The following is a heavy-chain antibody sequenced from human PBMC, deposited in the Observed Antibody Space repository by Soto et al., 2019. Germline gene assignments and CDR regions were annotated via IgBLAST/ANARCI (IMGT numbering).Heavy chain of an antibody. Sequence: PGGSLRLSCAASGFTVSSNYMSWVRQAPGKGLEWVSVIYSGGSTYYADSVKGRFTISRDNSKNTLYLQMNSLRAEDTAVYYCARVKLTGYYYYYYMDVWGKGTTVTVSS. CDR3: ARVKLTGYYYYYYMDV. J-gene: IGHJ6*03. CDR2: IYSGGST. D-gene: IGHD3-9*01. CDR1: GFTVSSNY. V-gene: IGHV3-66*01.